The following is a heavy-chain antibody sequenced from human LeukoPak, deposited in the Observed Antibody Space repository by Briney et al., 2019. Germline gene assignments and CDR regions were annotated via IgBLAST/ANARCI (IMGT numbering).Heavy chain of an antibody. V-gene: IGHV4-59*01. CDR2: IYYSGST. CDR1: GGSISSYY. D-gene: IGHD3-10*01. J-gene: IGHJ4*02. CDR3: ARQRGSVRGVIIYYFDY. Sequence: SETLSLTCTVSGGSISSYYWSWIRQPPGKGLEWIGYIYYSGSTNYNPSLKSRVTISVDTSKNQFSLKLSSVTAADTAVYYCARQRGSVRGVIIYYFDYWGQGTLVTISS.